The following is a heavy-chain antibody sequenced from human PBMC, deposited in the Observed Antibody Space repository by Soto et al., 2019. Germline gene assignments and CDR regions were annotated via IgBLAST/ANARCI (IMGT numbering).Heavy chain of an antibody. CDR1: GFTFSSYG. Sequence: QVQLVESGGGVVQPGRSLRLSCAASGFTFSSYGMYWVRQAPGKGLEWVAVIWYDGSNKYYADSVKGRFTISRDNSKNTLYLQMNSLRAEDTAVYYCARDGELELPSDYWGQGTLVTVSS. CDR3: ARDGELELPSDY. CDR2: IWYDGSNK. V-gene: IGHV3-33*01. J-gene: IGHJ4*02. D-gene: IGHD1-7*01.